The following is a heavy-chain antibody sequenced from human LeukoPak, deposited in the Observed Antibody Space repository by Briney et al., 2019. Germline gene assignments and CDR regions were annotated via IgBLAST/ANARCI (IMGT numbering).Heavy chain of an antibody. D-gene: IGHD5-12*01. V-gene: IGHV4-34*01. CDR3: AKQWIYDAFDI. CDR2: INHSGST. J-gene: IGHJ3*02. CDR1: GGSVSGYY. Sequence: SETLSLTCAVYGGSVSGYYWSRIRQPPGKGLEWIGEINHSGSTNYNPSLNGRVTISVDTSKNQFSLKLSSVTASDTAVYYCAKQWIYDAFDIWGQGTMVTVSS.